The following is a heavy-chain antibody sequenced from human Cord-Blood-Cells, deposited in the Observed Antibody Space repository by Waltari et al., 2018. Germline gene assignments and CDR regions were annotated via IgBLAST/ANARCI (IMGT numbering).Heavy chain of an antibody. CDR2: IKQDGSEK. V-gene: IGHV3-7*01. J-gene: IGHJ4*02. D-gene: IGHD4-17*01. Sequence: EVQLVESGGGLVQPGGSLRLSCAASGFPFSSYWMSWVRQAPGKGLEWVANIKQDGSEKYYVDSVKGRFTISRDNAKNSLYLQMNSLGAEDTAVYYCARDPYGDYDYWGQGTLVTVSS. CDR3: ARDPYGDYDY. CDR1: GFPFSSYW.